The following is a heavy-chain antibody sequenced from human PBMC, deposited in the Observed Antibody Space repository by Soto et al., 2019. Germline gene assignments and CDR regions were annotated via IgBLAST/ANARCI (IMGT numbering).Heavy chain of an antibody. Sequence: TXALTCAFSGYSIISGYYWNWIRQSPGKGLEWIGCVYYNGITFTNPSLKSRVTMTVDTSKNYFSLRLTSVTAADAATYFCARGVTGTLDYWGQGTLVTVSS. CDR1: GYSIISGYY. D-gene: IGHD1-1*01. V-gene: IGHV4-38-2*01. J-gene: IGHJ4*02. CDR2: VYYNGIT. CDR3: ARGVTGTLDY.